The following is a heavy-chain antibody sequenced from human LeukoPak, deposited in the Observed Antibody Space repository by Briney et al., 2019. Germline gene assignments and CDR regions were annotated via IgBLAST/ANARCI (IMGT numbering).Heavy chain of an antibody. Sequence: PGGSLRLSCAASGFTFDDYAMHWVRHAPGKGREGVSGISWNIVSIGYADSVNRRFTISRDNANTSLYLQMNSLRAEDTALYYCAKDLYPGIAAAGPNYIDVWGKGTTVTVSS. D-gene: IGHD6-13*01. V-gene: IGHV3-9*01. J-gene: IGHJ6*03. CDR2: ISWNIVSI. CDR3: AKDLYPGIAAAGPNYIDV. CDR1: GFTFDDYA.